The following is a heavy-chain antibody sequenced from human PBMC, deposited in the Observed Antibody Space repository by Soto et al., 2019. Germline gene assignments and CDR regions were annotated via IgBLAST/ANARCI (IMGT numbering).Heavy chain of an antibody. CDR2: IHHSGIT. D-gene: IGHD1-26*01. CDR3: ARGSPWDY. V-gene: IGHV4-59*01. J-gene: IGHJ4*02. Sequence: QVQLQESGPGLVKPSETLSLTCTVSGGSISSYYWSWIRQPPGKGLEWIANIHHSGITNYNPSLKSRVTMSVNTSKNQFSLKLNSVTAADTAVYYCARGSPWDYWGQGTLVIVSS. CDR1: GGSISSYY.